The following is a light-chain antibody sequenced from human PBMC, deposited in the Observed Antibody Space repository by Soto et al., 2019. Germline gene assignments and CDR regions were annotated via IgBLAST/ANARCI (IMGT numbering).Light chain of an antibody. J-gene: IGKJ1*01. CDR3: QQSYSTPRT. CDR1: QSITTF. CDR2: AAS. V-gene: IGKV1-39*01. Sequence: DIQMTQSPSSLSASVGDSVTISCRASQSITTFLNWYQQRPGKAPNLLISAASTLQSGVPARFSGSGSGTDFTRTISSLQPEDFATYYCQQSYSTPRTFGQGTRVEIK.